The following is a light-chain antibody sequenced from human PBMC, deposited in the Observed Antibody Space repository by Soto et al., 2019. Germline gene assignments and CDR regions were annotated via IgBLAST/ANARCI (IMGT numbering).Light chain of an antibody. J-gene: IGKJ1*01. CDR3: QQYNSYPWT. V-gene: IGKV1-5*01. Sequence: DIQMAQSPSTLSASVVDRVTMTFRASQSISGWLAWYQQKPGKAPKLLIYDASSLESGVPSRFSGSGSGTEFTLTITSLQPDDFATYYCQQYNSYPWTFGQGTKVDIK. CDR1: QSISGW. CDR2: DAS.